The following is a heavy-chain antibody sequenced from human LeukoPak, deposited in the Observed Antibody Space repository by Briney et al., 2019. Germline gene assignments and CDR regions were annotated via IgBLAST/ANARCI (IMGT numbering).Heavy chain of an antibody. CDR3: ARHYYYDGSALIDY. CDR1: GGSISNYY. CDR2: RSYSGTT. J-gene: IGHJ4*02. Sequence: SETLSLTCTVPGGSISNYYWSWIRQPPGKGLEWVGYRSYSGTTNYNPSLKSRVTISVDTSKDQFSLRLSSVTAADTAVYYCARHYYYDGSALIDYWGQGTLVTVSS. V-gene: IGHV4-59*08. D-gene: IGHD3-22*01.